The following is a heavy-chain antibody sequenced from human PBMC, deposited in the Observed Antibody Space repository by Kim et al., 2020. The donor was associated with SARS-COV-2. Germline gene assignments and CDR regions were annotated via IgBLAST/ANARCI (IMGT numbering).Heavy chain of an antibody. J-gene: IGHJ3*02. D-gene: IGHD3-16*01. CDR3: AADYVDGFDI. Sequence: GGSLRLSCAASGFTFSTSWMNWVRQAPGKGLEWVANIKQDGSERYYVGSVKGRFTISRDNANNSLYLQMNSLRAEDTAVYYCAADYVDGFDIWGQGTMVTVSS. CDR2: IKQDGSER. V-gene: IGHV3-7*03. CDR1: GFTFSTSW.